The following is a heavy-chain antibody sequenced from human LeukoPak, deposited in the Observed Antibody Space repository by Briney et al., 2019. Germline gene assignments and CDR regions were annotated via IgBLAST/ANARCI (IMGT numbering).Heavy chain of an antibody. J-gene: IGHJ5*02. D-gene: IGHD3-10*01. CDR2: IYHSGST. CDR1: GGSISSSNW. Sequence: SGTLSLTCAVSGGSISSSNWWSWVRQPPGKGLECIGEIYHSGSTNYNPSLKSRVTISVDKSKNQFSLKLSSVTAADTAVYYCASGRITMVRGVIITGWFDPWGQGTLVTVSS. V-gene: IGHV4-4*02. CDR3: ASGRITMVRGVIITGWFDP.